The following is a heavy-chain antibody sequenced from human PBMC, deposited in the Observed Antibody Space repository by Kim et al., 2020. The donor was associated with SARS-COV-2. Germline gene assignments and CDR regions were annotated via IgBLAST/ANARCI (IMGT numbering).Heavy chain of an antibody. Sequence: NYNPALRSRVTISVDTSKNQFSLKLSSVTAADTAVYYCARSYSSGWSFDYWGQGTLVTVSS. D-gene: IGHD6-19*01. CDR3: ARSYSSGWSFDY. J-gene: IGHJ4*02. V-gene: IGHV4-59*01.